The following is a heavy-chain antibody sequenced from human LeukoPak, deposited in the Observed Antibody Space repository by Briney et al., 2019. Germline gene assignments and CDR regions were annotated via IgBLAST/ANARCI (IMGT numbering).Heavy chain of an antibody. V-gene: IGHV4-31*03. J-gene: IGHJ5*02. CDR1: SGSISSGGYY. CDR2: IYYSGST. CDR3: ARDRRVRGPTGWFDP. Sequence: PSETLSLTCTVSSGSISSGGYYWSWIRQHPGKGLEWIGYIYYSGSTYYNPSLKSRVTISVDTSKNQFSPKLSSVTAADTAVYYCARDRRVRGPTGWFDPWGQGTLVTVSS. D-gene: IGHD3-10*01.